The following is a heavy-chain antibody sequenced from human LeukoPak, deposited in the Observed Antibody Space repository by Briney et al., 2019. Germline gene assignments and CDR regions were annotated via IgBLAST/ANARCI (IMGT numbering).Heavy chain of an antibody. Sequence: ASVKVSGKASGYTFTSYGISWVRQAPGQGLEWMGWISAYNGNTNYAQKLQGRVTMTTDTSTSTAYMELRSLRSDDTAVYYCARDLRDYDFWTGSEYFQHWGQGTLVTVSS. CDR3: ARDLRDYDFWTGSEYFQH. V-gene: IGHV1-18*01. J-gene: IGHJ1*01. D-gene: IGHD3-3*01. CDR2: ISAYNGNT. CDR1: GYTFTSYG.